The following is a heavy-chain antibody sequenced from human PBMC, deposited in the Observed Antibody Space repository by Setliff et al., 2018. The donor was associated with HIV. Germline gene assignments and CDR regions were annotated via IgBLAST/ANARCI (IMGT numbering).Heavy chain of an antibody. Sequence: GASVKVSCKASGYTFTTYSIYWVRQAPGQGLEWMGIISPSGGGTRDAQKFQGRISMTRDTSTSTVYMELSSLRSEDTAVYYCARGGLLFGMMNYFDSWGQGTLVTV. CDR1: GYTFTTYS. CDR3: ARGGLLFGMMNYFDS. D-gene: IGHD2-21*02. V-gene: IGHV1-46*01. J-gene: IGHJ4*02. CDR2: ISPSGGGT.